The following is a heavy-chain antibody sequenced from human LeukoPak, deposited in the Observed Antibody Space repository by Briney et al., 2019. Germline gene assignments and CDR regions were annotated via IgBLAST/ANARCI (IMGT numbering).Heavy chain of an antibody. CDR2: IYTSGST. D-gene: IGHD3-22*01. Sequence: SETLSLTCTVSGGSISSYYWSWIRQPPGKGLEWIGYIYTSGSTNYNPSLKSRVTISVDTSKNQFSLKLSSVTAADTAVYYCARSYDSRGYYYYGMDVWGQGTTVTVSS. CDR3: ARSYDSRGYYYYGMDV. V-gene: IGHV4-4*09. J-gene: IGHJ6*02. CDR1: GGSISSYY.